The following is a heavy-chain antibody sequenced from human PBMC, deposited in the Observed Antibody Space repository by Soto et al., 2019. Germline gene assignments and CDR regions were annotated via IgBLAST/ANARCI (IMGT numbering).Heavy chain of an antibody. D-gene: IGHD2-8*01. V-gene: IGHV1-2*04. J-gene: IGHJ6*02. Sequence: QVQLVQSGAEVKKPGASVRVSCKASGYSFTDYHIHWVRQAPGQGLEWLGRINPKSGGTSTAQKFQGWVTMTRDRSISTVSMELTRLRSDDPAVYFCARGHSTDCSNGVCSFFYNHEMDVWGQGTTVTVSS. CDR2: INPKSGGT. CDR1: GYSFTDYH. CDR3: ARGHSTDCSNGVCSFFYNHEMDV.